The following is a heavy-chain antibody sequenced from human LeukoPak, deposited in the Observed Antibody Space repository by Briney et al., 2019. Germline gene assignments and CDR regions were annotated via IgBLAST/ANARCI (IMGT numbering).Heavy chain of an antibody. V-gene: IGHV3-23*01. CDR3: AKGKINHDGAFDI. CDR1: GFTFSNFA. CDR2: ISGSIRGDGIT. Sequence: GGSLRLSCAASGFTFSNFAMSWVRQVPGKGLEWVSDISGSIRGDGITNYADSVKGRFTISRDNSKKTLYLQMDSLRAEDTAVYYCAKGKINHDGAFDIWGQGTMVTVSS. J-gene: IGHJ3*02. D-gene: IGHD3-16*01.